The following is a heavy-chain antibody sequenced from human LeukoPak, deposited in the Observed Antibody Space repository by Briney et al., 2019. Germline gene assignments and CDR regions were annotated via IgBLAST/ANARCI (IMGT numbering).Heavy chain of an antibody. CDR1: GFTFSSYG. Sequence: GGSLRLSCAASGFTFSSYGMHWVRQAPGKGLEWVAVISYDGSNKYYADSVKGRFTIPRDNSKNTLYLQMNSLRAEDTAVYYCARGGPTTVTTWIDYWGQGTLVTVSS. J-gene: IGHJ4*02. V-gene: IGHV3-30*03. D-gene: IGHD4-17*01. CDR2: ISYDGSNK. CDR3: ARGGPTTVTTWIDY.